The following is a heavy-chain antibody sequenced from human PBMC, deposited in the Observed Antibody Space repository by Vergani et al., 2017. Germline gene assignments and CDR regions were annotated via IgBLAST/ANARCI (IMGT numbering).Heavy chain of an antibody. CDR3: AKDKLGGIDY. V-gene: IGHV3-30*02. D-gene: IGHD2-15*01. Sequence: QVQLVESGGGVVQPGGSLRLSCAASGFTFSSYGMHWVRQAPGKGLEWVAFIRYDGSNKYYAESVKGRFTISRDNSKNTLYLQMNSLRAEDTAVYYCAKDKLGGIDYWGQGTLVTVSS. CDR1: GFTFSSYG. CDR2: IRYDGSNK. J-gene: IGHJ4*02.